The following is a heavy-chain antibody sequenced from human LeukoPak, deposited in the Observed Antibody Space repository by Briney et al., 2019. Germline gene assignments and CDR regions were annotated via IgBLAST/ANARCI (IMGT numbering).Heavy chain of an antibody. V-gene: IGHV3-23*01. D-gene: IGHD4-17*01. CDR1: GFTFSSYA. J-gene: IGHJ4*02. Sequence: PGGSLRLSCAASGFTFSSYAMSWVRQAPGKGLEWVSLISGSDGSTYYADSVKGRFTISRDNSKNTLYLQMNSLRVEDTAVYYCAKDLYGDYGIDCWGQGTLVTVSS. CDR2: ISGSDGST. CDR3: AKDLYGDYGIDC.